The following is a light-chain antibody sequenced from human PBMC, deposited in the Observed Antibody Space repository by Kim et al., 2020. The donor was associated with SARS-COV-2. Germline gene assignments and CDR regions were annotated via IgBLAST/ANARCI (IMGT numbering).Light chain of an antibody. Sequence: DIQMTQSPSAMSASVGDRVTITCRASRDINNFLGWFQQKPGEAPKRLIHAASSLQSGVPSRFSGSGSGTEFTLTISGLQPEDFATYYCVQYATFPRTFGQGTKVDIK. CDR2: AAS. J-gene: IGKJ1*01. CDR1: RDINNF. V-gene: IGKV1-17*03. CDR3: VQYATFPRT.